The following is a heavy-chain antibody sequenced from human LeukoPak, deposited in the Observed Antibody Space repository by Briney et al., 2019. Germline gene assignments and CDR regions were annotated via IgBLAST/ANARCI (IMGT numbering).Heavy chain of an antibody. Sequence: SETLSLTCTVSGVAISSYYWSWIRQPPGKGLEWIGYIYYSGSTNYNPSLKSRVTTSVDTTKKQFSLKLSSVNAADTAVYYCARGARIAVAGTKGSSWFDPWGQGTLVTVSS. D-gene: IGHD6-13*01. CDR2: IYYSGST. J-gene: IGHJ5*02. CDR1: GVAISSYY. CDR3: ARGARIAVAGTKGSSWFDP. V-gene: IGHV4-59*01.